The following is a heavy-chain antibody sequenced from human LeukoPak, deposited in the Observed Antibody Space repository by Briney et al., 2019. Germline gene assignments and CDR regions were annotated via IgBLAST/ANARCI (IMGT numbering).Heavy chain of an antibody. D-gene: IGHD4-17*01. CDR3: AREAYGDYHFDM. Sequence: PGGSLRLSCAASGFTFGHYAMHWVRQAPGKGLEWLAVISYDASNEYYADSVKGRFIISRDNPKKTLYLQMNSLRVEDTAVYYCAREAYGDYHFDMWGQGTMVTVSS. V-gene: IGHV3-30-3*01. CDR1: GFTFGHYA. CDR2: ISYDASNE. J-gene: IGHJ3*02.